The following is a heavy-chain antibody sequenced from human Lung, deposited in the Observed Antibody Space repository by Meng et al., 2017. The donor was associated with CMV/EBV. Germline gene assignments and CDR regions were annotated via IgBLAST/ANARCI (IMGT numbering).Heavy chain of an antibody. V-gene: IGHV4-59*02. CDR2: IYYSGST. J-gene: IGHJ6*02. CDR1: GGSVSSYY. D-gene: IGHD3-3*01. CDR3: ARFTIFGVVMDGMDV. Sequence: SETXSLXXTVSGGSVSSYYWSWIRQPPGKGLEWIGYIYYSGSTNYNPSLKSRVTISVDTSKNQFSLKLSSVTAADTAVYYCARFTIFGVVMDGMDVWGQGTTVXVSS.